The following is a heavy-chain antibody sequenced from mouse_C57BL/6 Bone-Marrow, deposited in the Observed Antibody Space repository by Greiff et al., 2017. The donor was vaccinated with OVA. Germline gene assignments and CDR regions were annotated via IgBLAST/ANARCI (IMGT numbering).Heavy chain of an antibody. CDR2: ISSGGSYT. CDR1: GFTFSSYG. D-gene: IGHD1-1*01. J-gene: IGHJ2*01. Sequence: EVQLVESGGDLVKPGGSLKLSCAASGFTFSSYGMSWVRQTPDKRLEWVATISSGGSYTYYPDSVTGRFPISRDNAKNTLYLQMSSLKSEYTAMYYCARHGDYGSFFDYWGQGTTLTVSS. V-gene: IGHV5-6*01. CDR3: ARHGDYGSFFDY.